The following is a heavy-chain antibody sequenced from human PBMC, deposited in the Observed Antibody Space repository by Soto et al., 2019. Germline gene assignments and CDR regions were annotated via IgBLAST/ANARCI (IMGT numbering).Heavy chain of an antibody. CDR3: ARGGALSWGEENWFDP. J-gene: IGHJ5*02. D-gene: IGHD1-26*01. CDR1: GGSISSGGYY. Sequence: QVQLQESGPGLVKPSQTLSLTCTVSGGSISSGGYYWSWIRQHPGKGLEWIGYIYYSGSTYYNPSLKSRVTISVDTSKNQFSLKLSSVNAADTAVYYCARGGALSWGEENWFDPWGQGTLVTVSS. CDR2: IYYSGST. V-gene: IGHV4-31*03.